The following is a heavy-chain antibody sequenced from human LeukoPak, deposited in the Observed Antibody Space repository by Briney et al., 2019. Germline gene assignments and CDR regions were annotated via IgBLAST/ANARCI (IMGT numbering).Heavy chain of an antibody. V-gene: IGHV3-53*01. CDR3: AKPARTDAFDI. D-gene: IGHD1-14*01. Sequence: GGSLRLSCAASGFNVSSNYLSWVRQAPGKGLEWVSVLYSGGSTHYADSVKGRYTISRDNSKNTLYLQMNSLRAEDTAVYYCAKPARTDAFDIWGQGTMITVSS. CDR2: LYSGGST. CDR1: GFNVSSNY. J-gene: IGHJ3*02.